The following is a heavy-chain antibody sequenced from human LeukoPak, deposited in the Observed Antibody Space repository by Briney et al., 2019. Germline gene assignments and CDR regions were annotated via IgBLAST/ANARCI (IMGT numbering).Heavy chain of an antibody. J-gene: IGHJ4*02. CDR1: GFTFSAYW. CDR3: AREGWNYGDNGWGDY. Sequence: GVLRLSCAASGFTFSAYWMSWVRQAPGKGLEWVANIKQEGSEKNYVDSVKGRFTISRDNAKNSLYLQMSSLRAEDTAVYYCAREGWNYGDNGWGDYWGQGTLVTVSS. V-gene: IGHV3-7*01. D-gene: IGHD4-17*01. CDR2: IKQEGSEK.